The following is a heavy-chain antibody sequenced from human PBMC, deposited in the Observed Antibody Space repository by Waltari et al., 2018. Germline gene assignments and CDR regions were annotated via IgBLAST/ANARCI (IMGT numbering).Heavy chain of an antibody. CDR3: AGPRGIHLWSFDD. J-gene: IGHJ4*02. Sequence: QVQLVQSGAEVKRTGSSVKVSCKASGGTFNTYASNWVRQAPGLGLEGMGRIIPIIDTAGYAQKFQDRVTFTADRATGTAYMELSSLRPDDTGMYYCAGPRGIHLWSFDDWGQGTLVIVSA. CDR1: GGTFNTYA. CDR2: IIPIIDTA. D-gene: IGHD5-18*01. V-gene: IGHV1-69*04.